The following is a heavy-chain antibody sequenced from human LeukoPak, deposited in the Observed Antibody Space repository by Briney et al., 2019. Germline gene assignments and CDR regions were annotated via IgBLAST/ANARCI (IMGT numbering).Heavy chain of an antibody. V-gene: IGHV4-59*08. J-gene: IGHJ6*02. CDR2: IYYSGST. CDR1: GGSISSYY. Sequence: SETLSLTCTVSGGSISSYYWSWIRQPPGKGLEWIGYIYYSGSTNYNPSLRSRVTISADTSKNQFSLKLTSVTASDTAVYYCARHLYTVTTPGGMDVWGHGTTVTASS. CDR3: ARHLYTVTTPGGMDV. D-gene: IGHD4-17*01.